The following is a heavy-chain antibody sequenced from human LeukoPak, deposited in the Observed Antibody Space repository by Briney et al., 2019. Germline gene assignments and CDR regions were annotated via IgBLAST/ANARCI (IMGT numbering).Heavy chain of an antibody. J-gene: IGHJ5*02. Sequence: PSETLSLTCAVSGYSISSGYYWGWIRQPPGKGLEWIGSIYHSGSTYYNPSLKSRVTISVDTSKNQFSLKLSSVTAADTAVYYCARQTIDCGSTSCYPNWFDPWGQGTLVTVSS. CDR1: GYSISSGYY. CDR2: IYHSGST. V-gene: IGHV4-38-2*01. D-gene: IGHD2-2*01. CDR3: ARQTIDCGSTSCYPNWFDP.